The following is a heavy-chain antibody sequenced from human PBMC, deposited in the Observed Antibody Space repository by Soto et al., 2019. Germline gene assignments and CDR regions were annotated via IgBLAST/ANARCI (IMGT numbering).Heavy chain of an antibody. Sequence: QVQLQESGPGLVKPSETLSLTCTVSGGSISSYYWSWIRQPPGKGLEWIGYIYYSGSTNYNPSLKSRVTISVDTSKNQFSLKLSSVTAADTAVYYCARELAHDSSGYYFNWFDPWGQGTLVTVSS. J-gene: IGHJ5*02. CDR2: IYYSGST. CDR1: GGSISSYY. CDR3: ARELAHDSSGYYFNWFDP. D-gene: IGHD3-22*01. V-gene: IGHV4-59*01.